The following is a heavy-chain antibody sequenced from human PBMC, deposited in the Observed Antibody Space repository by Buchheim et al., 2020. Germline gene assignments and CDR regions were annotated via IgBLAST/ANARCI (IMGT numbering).Heavy chain of an antibody. CDR3: AKEKAAPGLYYYYGMGV. V-gene: IGHV3-23*01. Sequence: EVQLLESGGGFVQPGGSLRLSCAASGFTFSSYAMSWVRQGPGKGLEWVSAISGSGGSTYYADSVKGRFIISRDTSKNTLYLQMSSLRAADTAVYYCAKEKAAPGLYYYYGMGVWGQGT. D-gene: IGHD2-15*01. CDR1: GFTFSSYA. J-gene: IGHJ6*02. CDR2: ISGSGGST.